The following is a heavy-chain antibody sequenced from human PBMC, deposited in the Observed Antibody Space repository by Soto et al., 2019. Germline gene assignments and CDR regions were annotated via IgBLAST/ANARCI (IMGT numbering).Heavy chain of an antibody. CDR3: ARHSNQLLGFDY. CDR1: GYSFTSYW. D-gene: IGHD2-2*01. CDR2: IDPSDSYT. Sequence: PGESLKISCKGSGYSFTSYWISWVRQMPGKGLEWMGRIDPSDSYTNYSPTFQGHVTISADKSISTAYLQWSSLKTSDTAMYYCARHSNQLLGFDYWGQGTLVTVSS. J-gene: IGHJ4*02. V-gene: IGHV5-10-1*01.